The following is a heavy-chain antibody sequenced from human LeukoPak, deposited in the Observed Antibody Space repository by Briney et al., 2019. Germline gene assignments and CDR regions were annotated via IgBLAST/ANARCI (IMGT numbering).Heavy chain of an antibody. J-gene: IGHJ4*02. CDR3: AGSTKPYFDY. Sequence: GASLKISCKGSGYSFTSYWIGWVRQMPGKGLEWMGIIYPVDSGPRYSPSFQGQVTISADKSISTAYLQWSSLKASDTAMYYCAGSTKPYFDYWGQGTLVTVSS. V-gene: IGHV5-51*01. CDR1: GYSFTSYW. CDR2: IYPVDSGP.